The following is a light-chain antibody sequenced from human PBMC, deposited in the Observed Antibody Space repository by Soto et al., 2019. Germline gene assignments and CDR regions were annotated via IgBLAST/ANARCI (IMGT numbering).Light chain of an antibody. CDR1: SSDVGGYNY. Sequence: QSALTQPASVSGSPGQSITISCTGTSSDVGGYNYVSWYQQHPGKAPKLMIYDVSNRPSGVSNRFSGSKSGNTVSLTISGLQADDQADYNCSSYTSSTTLKVFGGGTKLTVL. CDR2: DVS. CDR3: SSYTSSTTLKV. J-gene: IGLJ2*01. V-gene: IGLV2-14*03.